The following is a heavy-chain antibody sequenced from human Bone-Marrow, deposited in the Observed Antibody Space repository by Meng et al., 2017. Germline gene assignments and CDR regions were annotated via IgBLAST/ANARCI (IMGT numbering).Heavy chain of an antibody. D-gene: IGHD6-6*01. Sequence: QVQLQQWGAGLLKPSETLSLTCAVYGGSFSGYYWSWIRQPPGKGLEWIGEINHNGSTNYNPSLKSRVTISVDTSKNQFSLKLSSVTAADTAVYYCARAIATRPDVFDYWGQGTLVTVSS. CDR2: INHNGST. CDR1: GGSFSGYY. V-gene: IGHV4-34*01. J-gene: IGHJ4*02. CDR3: ARAIATRPDVFDY.